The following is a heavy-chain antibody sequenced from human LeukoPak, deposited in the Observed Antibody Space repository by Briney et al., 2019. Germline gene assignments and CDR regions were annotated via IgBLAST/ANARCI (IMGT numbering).Heavy chain of an antibody. D-gene: IGHD3-9*01. CDR3: ARENILTGLYGDWFDP. J-gene: IGHJ5*02. V-gene: IGHV1-18*01. CDR1: GYTFTSYG. CDR2: ISAYNGNT. Sequence: GASVKVSCKASGYTFTSYGISWVRQAPGQGLEWMGWISAYNGNTNYAQKLQGRVTMTTDTSTSTAYMELRSLRSDDTAVYYCARENILTGLYGDWFDPWGQGTLVTVSS.